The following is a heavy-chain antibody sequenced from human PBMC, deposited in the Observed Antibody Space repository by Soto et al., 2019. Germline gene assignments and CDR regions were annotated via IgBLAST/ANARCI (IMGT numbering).Heavy chain of an antibody. CDR3: AREVNTMVRGVPGYYMDV. J-gene: IGHJ6*03. V-gene: IGHV1-69*04. CDR1: GGTFSSYT. D-gene: IGHD3-10*01. Sequence: GASVKVSCKASGGTFSSYTISWVRQAPGQGLEWMGRIIPILGIANYAQKFQGRVTITADKSTSTAYMELSSLRSEDTAVYYCAREVNTMVRGVPGYYMDVWGKGTTVTVSS. CDR2: IIPILGIA.